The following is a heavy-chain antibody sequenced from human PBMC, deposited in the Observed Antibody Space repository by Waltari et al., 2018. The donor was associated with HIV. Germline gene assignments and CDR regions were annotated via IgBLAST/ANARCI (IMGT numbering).Heavy chain of an antibody. CDR1: SYSMKHGYN. V-gene: IGHV4-38-2*02. CDR2: ISHNGIT. CDR3: AREWYCSTSACRYYFDF. D-gene: IGHD2-2*01. Sequence: QVQLQESGPGLVEPSTTLSLTCSVSSYSMKHGYNCAWIRQPPGKGLEWIVAISHNGITYYNPYNPSLKSRVIISSDTSKNQFSLTLNSVTAEDTAFYYCAREWYCSTSACRYYFDFWGRGALVTVSS. J-gene: IGHJ4*02.